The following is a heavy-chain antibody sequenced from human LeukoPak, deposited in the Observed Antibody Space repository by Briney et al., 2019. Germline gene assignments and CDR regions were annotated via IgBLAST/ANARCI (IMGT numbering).Heavy chain of an antibody. V-gene: IGHV3-23*01. CDR1: GFTFSTYA. Sequence: GGSLRLSCAASGFTFSTYAMSWVRQAPGKVLEWVSLVSGSGASTYYADSVKGRFTISRDNSKNTLYLQMNSLRAEDTAVYYCAKGGRTILANSYFDYWGQGTLVTVSS. CDR2: VSGSGAST. J-gene: IGHJ4*02. CDR3: AKGGRTILANSYFDY. D-gene: IGHD2/OR15-2a*01.